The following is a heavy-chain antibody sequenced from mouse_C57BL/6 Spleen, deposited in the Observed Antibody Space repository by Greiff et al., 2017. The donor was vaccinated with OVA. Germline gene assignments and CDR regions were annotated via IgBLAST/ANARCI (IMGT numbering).Heavy chain of an antibody. D-gene: IGHD2-1*01. V-gene: IGHV5-17*01. CDR1: GFTFSDYG. CDR3: ARQGNYGYFDV. CDR2: ISSGSSTI. Sequence: EVQVVESGGGLVKPGGSLKLSCAASGFTFSDYGMHWVRQAPEKGLEWVAYISSGSSTIYYADTVKGRFTISRDNAKNTLFLQMTRLRSDDTAMYYCARQGNYGYFDVWGTGTTVTVSS. J-gene: IGHJ1*03.